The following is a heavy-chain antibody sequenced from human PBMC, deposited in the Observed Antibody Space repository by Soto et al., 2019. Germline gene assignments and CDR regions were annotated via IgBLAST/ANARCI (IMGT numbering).Heavy chain of an antibody. J-gene: IGHJ4*02. V-gene: IGHV3-30*18. CDR3: GKDKGGSVATRAMTWIDS. CDR1: GFTFSAYG. CDR2: ISYDGSKK. D-gene: IGHD1-1*01. Sequence: GGSLRLSCGASGFTFSAYGMHWVRQAPGKGLEWVAFISYDGSKKYYPDSVKGRFTISRDNSKNTLYLQMNSLRPEDTAVYYCGKDKGGSVATRAMTWIDSWGQGSLVTVSS.